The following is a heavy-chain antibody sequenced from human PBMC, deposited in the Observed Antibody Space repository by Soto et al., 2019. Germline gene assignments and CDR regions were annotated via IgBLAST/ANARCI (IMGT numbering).Heavy chain of an antibody. J-gene: IGHJ6*02. Sequence: SVKVSCKASGGTFSSYAISWVRQAPGQGLEWMGGIIPIFGTANYAQKFQGRVTITADESTSTAYMELSSLRSEDTAVYYCARVGGYGYSNTYYYYYGMDVWGQGTTVTVSS. V-gene: IGHV1-69*13. CDR3: ARVGGYGYSNTYYYYYGMDV. CDR2: IIPIFGTA. CDR1: GGTFSSYA. D-gene: IGHD4-4*01.